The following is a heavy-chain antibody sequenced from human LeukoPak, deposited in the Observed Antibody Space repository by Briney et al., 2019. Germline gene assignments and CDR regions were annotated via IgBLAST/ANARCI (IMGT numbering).Heavy chain of an antibody. Sequence: GASVKVSCKASGYTFTSYDINWVRQATGQGLEWMGWMNPNSGNTGYAQKFQGRVTITRNTSISTAYMELSSLRSEDTAVYYCAKDWSDRYYDRSGYYLSHFDYWGQGTLVTVSS. V-gene: IGHV1-8*03. CDR3: AKDWSDRYYDRSGYYLSHFDY. J-gene: IGHJ4*02. CDR1: GYTFTSYD. CDR2: MNPNSGNT. D-gene: IGHD3-22*01.